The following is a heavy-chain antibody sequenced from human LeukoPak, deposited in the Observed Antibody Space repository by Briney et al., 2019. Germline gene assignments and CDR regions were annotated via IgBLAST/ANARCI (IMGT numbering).Heavy chain of an antibody. J-gene: IGHJ4*02. CDR3: ARHSGQWLVLDY. CDR2: IYPSDSDT. D-gene: IGHD6-19*01. V-gene: IGHV5-51*01. CDR1: GYTFVDYW. Sequence: GESLKISCRGSGYTFVDYWSGWVRQMPGKGLEWIGFIYPSDSDTRYSPSFQGQVTISADKSISTAYLQWSSLKASDTAMYYCARHSGQWLVLDYWGQGTLVTVSS.